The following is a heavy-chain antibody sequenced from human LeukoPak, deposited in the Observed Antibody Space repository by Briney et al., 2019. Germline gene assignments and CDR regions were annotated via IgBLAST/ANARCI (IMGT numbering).Heavy chain of an antibody. CDR2: ISSNSKYI. J-gene: IGHJ4*02. V-gene: IGHV3-21*04. Sequence: GGSLRLSCAASGFTFSSYSMNWVRQAPGKGLEWVSSISSNSKYIYYADSVKGRFTISRDNAKNSLYLQMNSLRAEDTAVYYCARGEYYYDSSGKTVVGYYFDYWGQGTLVTVSS. D-gene: IGHD3-22*01. CDR1: GFTFSSYS. CDR3: ARGEYYYDSSGKTVVGYYFDY.